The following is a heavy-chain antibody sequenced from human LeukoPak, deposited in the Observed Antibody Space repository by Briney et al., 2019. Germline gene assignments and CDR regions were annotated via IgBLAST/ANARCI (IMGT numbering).Heavy chain of an antibody. Sequence: SETLSLTCAVYGGSFSGYYWSWIRQPPGKGLEWIGEINHSGSTNYNPSLKSRVTISLDTSKNQFSLKLRSVTAADTAVYYCARTSSGSGSYSDYWGQGTLVTVSS. J-gene: IGHJ4*02. CDR3: ARTSSGSGSYSDY. V-gene: IGHV4-34*01. CDR2: INHSGST. CDR1: GGSFSGYY. D-gene: IGHD3-10*01.